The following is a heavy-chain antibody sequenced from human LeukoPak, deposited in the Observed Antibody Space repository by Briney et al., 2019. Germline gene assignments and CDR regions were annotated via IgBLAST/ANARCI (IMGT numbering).Heavy chain of an antibody. CDR2: IYSSGST. D-gene: IGHD3-10*01. J-gene: IGHJ3*02. CDR3: ARSDGYGLVGI. CDR1: GASISSGSNY. Sequence: SETLSLTCSVSGASISSGSNYWGWIRQPPGKTLEWMGSIYSSGSTYYNPSLKSRVIIIIGTPKNHFSLTLSSVTAADTAVYYCARSDGYGLVGIWGQGTMVTVSS. V-gene: IGHV4-39*07.